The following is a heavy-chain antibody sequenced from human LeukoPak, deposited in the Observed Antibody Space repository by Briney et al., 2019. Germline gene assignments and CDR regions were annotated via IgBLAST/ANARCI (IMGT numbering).Heavy chain of an antibody. Sequence: SSETLSLTCAVSGGSISSSNWWSWVRQPPGKGLEWIGEIYHSGSTNYNPSLKSRVTISVDKSKNQFSLKLSSVTAADTAVYYCAIGIAARAGWFDPWGQGTRVTVSS. CDR3: AIGIAARAGWFDP. D-gene: IGHD6-6*01. V-gene: IGHV4-4*02. CDR1: GGSISSSNW. J-gene: IGHJ5*02. CDR2: IYHSGST.